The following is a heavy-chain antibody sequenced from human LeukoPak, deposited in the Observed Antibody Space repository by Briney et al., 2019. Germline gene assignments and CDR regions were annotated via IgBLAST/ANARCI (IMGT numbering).Heavy chain of an antibody. V-gene: IGHV5-51*01. Sequence: GESLKISCKGSGYSFTTYWIGWVRQMPGKGLEWMGIIYPGDSDTRYSPSFQGQVTISADKSINTAYLQWSSLKASDTAMYYCARDRHDSSGYFSPVYYYYGMDVWGQGTMVTVSS. J-gene: IGHJ6*02. CDR1: GYSFTTYW. D-gene: IGHD3-22*01. CDR3: ARDRHDSSGYFSPVYYYYGMDV. CDR2: IYPGDSDT.